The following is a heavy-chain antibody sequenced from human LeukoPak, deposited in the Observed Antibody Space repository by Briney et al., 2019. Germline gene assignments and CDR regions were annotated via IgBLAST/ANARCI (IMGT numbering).Heavy chain of an antibody. Sequence: GGSPRLSCAASGFTFSSYAMSWVRQAPGKGLEWVSAISGSGGSTYYADSVKGRFTISRDNSKNTLYLQMNSLRAEDTAVYYCAKSTVGATRYFDYWGQGTLVTVSS. J-gene: IGHJ4*02. V-gene: IGHV3-23*01. CDR2: ISGSGGST. CDR3: AKSTVGATRYFDY. CDR1: GFTFSSYA. D-gene: IGHD1-26*01.